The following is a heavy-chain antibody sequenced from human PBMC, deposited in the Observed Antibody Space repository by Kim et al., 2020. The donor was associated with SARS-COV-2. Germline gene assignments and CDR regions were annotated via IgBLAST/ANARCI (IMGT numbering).Heavy chain of an antibody. CDR2: INHSGST. Sequence: SETRSLTCAVYGGSFSGYYWSWIRQPPGKGLEWIGEINHSGSTNYNPSLKSRVTISVDTSKNQFSLKLSSVTAADTAVYYCARTLDGDAPDYWGQGTLVTVSS. J-gene: IGHJ4*02. CDR3: ARTLDGDAPDY. CDR1: GGSFSGYY. V-gene: IGHV4-34*01. D-gene: IGHD4-17*01.